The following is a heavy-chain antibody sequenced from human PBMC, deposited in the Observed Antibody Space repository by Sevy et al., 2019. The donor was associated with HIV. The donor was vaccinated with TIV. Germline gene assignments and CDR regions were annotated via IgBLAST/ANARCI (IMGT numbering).Heavy chain of an antibody. CDR1: GFTFGDYC. V-gene: IGHV3-49*04. J-gene: IGHJ4*02. Sequence: GSLRLSCTASGFTFGDYCMSWVRQAPGKGLEWVAFLKSDVYGGTVDHAASVRGRFVISRDDSKTIAYLQMNDLKTEDTGVYYCTRWKAAQSIFDYWGQGTLVTVSS. CDR3: TRWKAAQSIFDY. CDR2: LKSDVYGGTV. D-gene: IGHD6-13*01.